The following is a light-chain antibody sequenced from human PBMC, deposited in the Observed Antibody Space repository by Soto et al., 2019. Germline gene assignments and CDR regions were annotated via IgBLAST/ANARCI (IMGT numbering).Light chain of an antibody. CDR2: DAS. CDR1: QDISKY. CDR3: QQCDNLPIT. J-gene: IGKJ5*01. V-gene: IGKV1-33*01. Sequence: DIQMTQSPSSLSASVGDRVTLTCQASQDISKYLNWYQQTPGKAPKXLIYDASILETGVPSRFSGSGSGTHFTLTISSLQPDDVETYYCQQCDNLPITFGQGTRLEIK.